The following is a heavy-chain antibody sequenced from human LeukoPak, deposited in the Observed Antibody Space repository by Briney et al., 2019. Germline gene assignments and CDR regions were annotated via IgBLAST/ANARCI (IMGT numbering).Heavy chain of an antibody. CDR2: IYYSGST. CDR3: ARSNSYDSGSYFWFDP. J-gene: IGHJ5*02. Sequence: SETLSLTCTVSGGSISSGDYYWRWIRQPPGKGLEWIGYIYYSGSTYYNPSLKSRVTISVDTSKNQFSLKLSSVTAADTAVYYCARSNSYDSGSYFWFDPWGQGTLVTVSS. V-gene: IGHV4-30-4*01. CDR1: GGSISSGDYY. D-gene: IGHD3-10*01.